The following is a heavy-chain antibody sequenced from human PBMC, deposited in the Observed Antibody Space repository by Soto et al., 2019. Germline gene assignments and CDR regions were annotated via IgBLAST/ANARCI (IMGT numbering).Heavy chain of an antibody. CDR1: GFTFSSYS. CDR2: ISSSSSYI. V-gene: IGHV3-21*01. CDR3: ARGLEERGTFDP. J-gene: IGHJ5*02. D-gene: IGHD1-1*01. Sequence: GGSLRLSCAASGFTFSSYSMNWVRQAPGKGLEWVSSISSSSSYIYYAESVKGRFTISRDNAKNSLYLQMNSLRAEDTAVYYCARGLEERGTFDPWGQGTLVTVSS.